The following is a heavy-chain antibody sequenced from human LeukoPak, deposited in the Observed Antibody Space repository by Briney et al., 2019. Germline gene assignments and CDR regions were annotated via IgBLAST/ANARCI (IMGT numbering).Heavy chain of an antibody. CDR3: AKDRPPATN. J-gene: IGHJ4*02. V-gene: IGHV3-30*18. CDR2: ISYDGSNK. CDR1: GFTFSSYG. Sequence: PGGSLRLSCAASGFTFSSYGMHWVRQAPGKGLEWVAVISYDGSNKYYADSVKGRFTISRDNSKNTLYLQMNSLRAEDTAVYYCAKDRPPATNWGQGTLVTVFS.